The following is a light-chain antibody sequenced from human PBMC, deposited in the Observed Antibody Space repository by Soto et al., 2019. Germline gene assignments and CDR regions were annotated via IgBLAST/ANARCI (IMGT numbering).Light chain of an antibody. CDR2: LEGSGSY. Sequence: QSVLTQSSSASASLGSSVKLTCTLSSGHSSYIIAWHQQQPGKAPRYLMKLEGSGSYNKASGVPDRFSGSSSGADRYLTISTLQFEDEADYYCETWDSNTRGFGGGSKLTV. J-gene: IGLJ3*02. CDR3: ETWDSNTRG. CDR1: SGHSSYI. V-gene: IGLV4-60*02.